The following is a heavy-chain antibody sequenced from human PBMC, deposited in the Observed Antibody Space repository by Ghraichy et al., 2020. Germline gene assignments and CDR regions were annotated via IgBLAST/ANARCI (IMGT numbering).Heavy chain of an antibody. J-gene: IGHJ6*02. CDR1: GFTFSSYG. D-gene: IGHD4-11*01. CDR3: AREHHSDTVSRDYYYYGMDV. CDR2: IWYDGSNK. Sequence: GGSLRLSCAASGFTFSSYGMHWVRQAPGKGLEWVAVIWYDGSNKYYADSVKGRFTISRDNSKNTLYLQMNSLRAEDTAVYYCAREHHSDTVSRDYYYYGMDVWGQGTTVTVSS. V-gene: IGHV3-33*01.